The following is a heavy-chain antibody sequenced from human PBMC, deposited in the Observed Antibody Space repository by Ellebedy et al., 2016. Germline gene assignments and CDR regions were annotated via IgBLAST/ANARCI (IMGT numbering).Heavy chain of an antibody. Sequence: SETLSLTXAVSGGSMSSGGYSWSWIRQPPGKGLEWIGRIFHSGSTYYNPSLKSRVTISVDGSRNQFSLKLSSVTAADTAVYYCARVPGAAAGTWAFSWYFDLWGRGTLVTVSS. J-gene: IGHJ2*01. CDR2: IFHSGST. V-gene: IGHV4-30-2*01. CDR3: ARVPGAAAGTWAFSWYFDL. D-gene: IGHD6-13*01. CDR1: GGSMSSGGYS.